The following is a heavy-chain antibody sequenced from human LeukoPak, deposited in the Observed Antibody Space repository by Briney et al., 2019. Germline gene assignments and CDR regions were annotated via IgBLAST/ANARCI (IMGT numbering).Heavy chain of an antibody. CDR3: AETYYYDSSGYYI. D-gene: IGHD3-22*01. V-gene: IGHV1-69*05. CDR1: GGTFSSYA. Sequence: SVTVSCKASGGTFSSYAISRVRQAPGQGLEWMGGIIPIFGTANYAQKFQGRVTITTDESTSTAYMELSSLRSEDTAVYYCAETYYYDSSGYYIWGQGTLVTVSS. J-gene: IGHJ4*02. CDR2: IIPIFGTA.